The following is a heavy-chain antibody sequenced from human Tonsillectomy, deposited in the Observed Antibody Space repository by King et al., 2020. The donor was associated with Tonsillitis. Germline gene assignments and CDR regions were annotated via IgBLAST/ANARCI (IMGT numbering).Heavy chain of an antibody. CDR1: GFNFSSYA. V-gene: IGHV3-23*04. J-gene: IGHJ4*02. Sequence: QLVQSGGGLVQPGGSLRLFCAASGFNFSSYAMVWVCQASGKGREWVSGISNCGGYAYYAGSVKGRFTISRDNSKYTLYLQMNSLRAGDTAAYYCAKDGHSSGWYYFDYWGQGTLVTVSS. D-gene: IGHD6-19*01. CDR3: AKDGHSSGWYYFDY. CDR2: ISNCGGYA.